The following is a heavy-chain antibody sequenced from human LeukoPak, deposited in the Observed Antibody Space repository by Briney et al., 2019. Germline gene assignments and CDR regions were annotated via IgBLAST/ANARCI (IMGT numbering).Heavy chain of an antibody. CDR3: AKSSDYGDYYYCCYYMDV. CDR1: GFTFSGYA. V-gene: IGHV3-23*01. D-gene: IGHD4-17*01. CDR2: LSGSGVSR. Sequence: PGGSLSLSCAASGFTFSGYAMSWVRQAPGKGLEWVSALSGSGVSRYYVDSVKGRFTISRDNSKNTLYLQMNSLRAEDTAVYYCAKSSDYGDYYYCCYYMDVWGKGTTVTVSS. J-gene: IGHJ6*03.